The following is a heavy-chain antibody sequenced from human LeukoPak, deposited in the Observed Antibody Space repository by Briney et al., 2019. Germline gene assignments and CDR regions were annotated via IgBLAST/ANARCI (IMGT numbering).Heavy chain of an antibody. Sequence: SETLSLTCTVSGCSISSSSYYWGWIRQPPGKGLEWIGSIYYSGSTYYHPSLKSRDIISVDTSKNQFSLKLSSVTAADTAVYYCARHVDDYGDYSFDYWGQGTLVTVSS. CDR3: ARHVDDYGDYSFDY. D-gene: IGHD4-17*01. V-gene: IGHV4-39*01. CDR2: IYYSGST. CDR1: GCSISSSSYY. J-gene: IGHJ4*02.